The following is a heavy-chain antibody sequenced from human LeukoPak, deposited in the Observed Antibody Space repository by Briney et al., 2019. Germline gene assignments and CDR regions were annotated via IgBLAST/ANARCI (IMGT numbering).Heavy chain of an antibody. V-gene: IGHV3-23*01. D-gene: IGHD1-26*01. Sequence: GGSLRLSCAASGFTFSSYAMSWVRQAPGKGLEWVSGISGSGGSTYYADSVKGRFTISRDNSKNTLYLQMNSLRAEDTAVYYCAKVGVSGSYPYYYYGMDVWGQGTTVTVSS. CDR2: ISGSGGST. CDR3: AKVGVSGSYPYYYYGMDV. J-gene: IGHJ6*02. CDR1: GFTFSSYA.